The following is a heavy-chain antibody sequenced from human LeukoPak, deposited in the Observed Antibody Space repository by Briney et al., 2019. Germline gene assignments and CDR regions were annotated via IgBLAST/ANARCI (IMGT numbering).Heavy chain of an antibody. CDR3: AKRGEGVSNAWYMNNWFDP. V-gene: IGHV3-30*18. CDR2: ISYDGSNK. Sequence: GGSLRLSCAASGFTFSDYYMSWIRQAPGKGLEWVAVISYDGSNKYYADSVKGRFTISRDNSKNTLYLQMNSLRTEDTAVYYCAKRGEGVSNAWYMNNWFDPWGQGTLVTVSS. CDR1: GFTFSDYY. J-gene: IGHJ5*02. D-gene: IGHD6-13*01.